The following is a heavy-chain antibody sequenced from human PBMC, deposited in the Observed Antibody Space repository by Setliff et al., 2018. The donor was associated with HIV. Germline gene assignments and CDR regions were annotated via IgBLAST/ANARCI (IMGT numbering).Heavy chain of an antibody. J-gene: IGHJ4*02. CDR1: GYTFTGYY. D-gene: IGHD3-10*01. CDR2: IIPNSGGT. V-gene: IGHV1-2*02. CDR3: ARDGNYYGYFFDY. Sequence: VASVKVSCKASGYTFTGYYIHWVRQAPGQGLEWMGWIIPNSGGTNYAQKFQGRVTMTRDTSTSTAYMELSGLTSDDTAVYYCARDGNYYGYFFDYWGLGTLVTVSS.